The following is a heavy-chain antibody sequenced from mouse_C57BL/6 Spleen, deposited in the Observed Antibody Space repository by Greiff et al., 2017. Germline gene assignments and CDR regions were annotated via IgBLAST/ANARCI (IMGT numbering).Heavy chain of an antibody. CDR3: ARPKNSRDYAMDY. J-gene: IGHJ4*01. CDR2: IHPNSGST. V-gene: IGHV1-64*01. Sequence: QVQLQQSGAELVKPGASVKLSCKASGYTFTSYWMHWVKQRPGQGLEWIGMIHPNSGSTNYNEKFKSKATLTVDKSSSTAYMQLSSLTSEDSAVYYCARPKNSRDYAMDYWGQGTSVTVSS. CDR1: GYTFTSYW.